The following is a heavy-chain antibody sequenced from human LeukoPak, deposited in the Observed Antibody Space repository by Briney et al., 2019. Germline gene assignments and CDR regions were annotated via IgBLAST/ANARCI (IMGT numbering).Heavy chain of an antibody. V-gene: IGHV4-31*03. CDR2: IHYSGST. CDR1: GGSISSGSYF. J-gene: IGHJ4*02. CDR3: ARFSSSWYEADY. D-gene: IGHD6-13*01. Sequence: PSETLSLTCTVSGGSISSGSYFWSWIRQHTGKGLEWIGYIHYSGSTYNNPSLKSRVIISADTSKNQLSLKLTSVTAADTAVYYCARFSSSWYEADYWGQGILVTVSS.